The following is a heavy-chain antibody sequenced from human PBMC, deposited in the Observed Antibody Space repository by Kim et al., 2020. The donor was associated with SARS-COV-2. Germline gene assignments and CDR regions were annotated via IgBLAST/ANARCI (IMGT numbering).Heavy chain of an antibody. CDR2: INPSGGST. Sequence: ASVKVSCKASGYTFTSYYMHWVRQAPGQGLEWMGIINPSGGSTSYAQKFQGRVTMTRDTSTSTVYMELSSLRSEDTAVYYCARDQKSGRITIFGVVSQEGYYYGMDVWGQGTTVTVSS. CDR1: GYTFTSYY. V-gene: IGHV1-46*01. J-gene: IGHJ6*02. D-gene: IGHD3-3*01. CDR3: ARDQKSGRITIFGVVSQEGYYYGMDV.